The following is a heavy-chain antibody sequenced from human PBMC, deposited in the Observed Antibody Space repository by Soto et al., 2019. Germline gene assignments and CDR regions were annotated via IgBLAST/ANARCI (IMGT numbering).Heavy chain of an antibody. D-gene: IGHD3-16*02. CDR1: GFTFSSYA. V-gene: IGHV3-64D*08. J-gene: IGHJ3*02. Sequence: GGSLRLSCSASGFTFSSYAMHWVRQAPGKGLEYVSAISSNGGSTYYADSVKGRFTISRDNSKNTLYLQMSSLIAEDTVVYYCVKGDYDYVWGSYRYTGGGAFDIWGQGTMVTVSS. CDR2: ISSNGGST. CDR3: VKGDYDYVWGSYRYTGGGAFDI.